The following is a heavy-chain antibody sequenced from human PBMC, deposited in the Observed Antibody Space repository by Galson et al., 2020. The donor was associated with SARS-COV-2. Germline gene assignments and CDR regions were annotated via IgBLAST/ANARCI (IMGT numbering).Heavy chain of an antibody. D-gene: IGHD4-17*01. CDR1: GYTFSNYW. V-gene: IGHV5-51*01. J-gene: IGHJ3*01. Sequence: KIGESLKISCKGSGYTFSNYWIGWVRQMPGKGLEWMGIIYPGDSDTRYSTSFQGQVTMSVDNSINTAYLQWNSLKASDTAIYYCARRFTTVTTYDVFEVWGRGTVVTVSS. CDR2: IYPGDSDT. CDR3: ARRFTTVTTYDVFEV.